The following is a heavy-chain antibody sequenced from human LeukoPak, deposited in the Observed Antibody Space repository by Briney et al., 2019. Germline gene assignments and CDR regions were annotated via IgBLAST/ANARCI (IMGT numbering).Heavy chain of an antibody. CDR2: ISSSSSYI. CDR3: ARESRYCSSTSCQFDY. V-gene: IGHV3-21*01. D-gene: IGHD2-2*01. J-gene: IGHJ4*02. Sequence: PGGSLGLSCAASGFTFSSYSMNWVRQAPGKGLEWVSSISSSSSYIYYADSVKGRFTISRDNAKNSLYLQMNSLRAEDTAVYYCARESRYCSSTSCQFDYWGQGTLVTVSS. CDR1: GFTFSSYS.